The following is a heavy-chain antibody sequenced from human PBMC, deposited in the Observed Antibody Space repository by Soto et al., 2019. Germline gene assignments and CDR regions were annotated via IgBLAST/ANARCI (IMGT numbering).Heavy chain of an antibody. CDR3: AHASKAPSGPEGWFDP. CDR1: GFSLSTSGVG. J-gene: IGHJ5*02. Sequence: GSGPTLVNPTQTLTLTCTFSGFSLSTSGVGVGWIRQPPGKALEWLALIYWDDDKRYSPSLKSRLTITKDTSKNQVVLTMTNMDPVDTATYYCAHASKAPSGPEGWFDPWGQGTLVTVSS. CDR2: IYWDDDK. V-gene: IGHV2-5*02. D-gene: IGHD3-10*01.